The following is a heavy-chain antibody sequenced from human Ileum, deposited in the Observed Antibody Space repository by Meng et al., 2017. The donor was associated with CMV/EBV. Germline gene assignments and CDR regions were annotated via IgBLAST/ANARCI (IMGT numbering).Heavy chain of an antibody. CDR1: GVG. Sequence: GVGVGWIRPPPGKALASLALIYWDDDKRYSPSLKSRLTITKDTSKNQVVLTMTNMDPVDTATYYCAHRQGSYYDYVWGSYRPTSFDYWGQGTLVTVSS. CDR2: IYWDDDK. CDR3: AHRQGSYYDYVWGSYRPTSFDY. J-gene: IGHJ4*02. V-gene: IGHV2-5*02. D-gene: IGHD3-16*02.